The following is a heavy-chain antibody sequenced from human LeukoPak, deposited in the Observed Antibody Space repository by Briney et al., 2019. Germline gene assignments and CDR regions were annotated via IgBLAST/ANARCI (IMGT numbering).Heavy chain of an antibody. Sequence: GGSLRLSCAASGFTFSCYGMHWVRQAPGKGLEWVAVIWYGGSNKYYADSVKGRFTISRDNSKNTLYLQMNSLRAEDTAVYYCAKDGGYCSSTSCYSYFDYWGQGTLVTVSS. CDR1: GFTFSCYG. CDR3: AKDGGYCSSTSCYSYFDY. CDR2: IWYGGSNK. D-gene: IGHD2-2*03. V-gene: IGHV3-30*02. J-gene: IGHJ4*02.